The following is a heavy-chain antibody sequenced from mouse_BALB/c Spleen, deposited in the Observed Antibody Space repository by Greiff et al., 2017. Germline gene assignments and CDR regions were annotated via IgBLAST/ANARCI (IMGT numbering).Heavy chain of an antibody. Sequence: EVQGVESGPELVKPGASVKVSCKASGYAFTSYNMYWVKQSHGKSLEWIGYIDPYNGGTSYNQKFKGKATLTVDKSSSTAYMHLNSLTSEDSAVYYCAREDTVAAMDDWGQGTSVTVSS. CDR1: GYAFTSYN. V-gene: IGHV1S135*01. CDR2: IDPYNGGT. J-gene: IGHJ4*01. D-gene: IGHD1-1*01. CDR3: AREDTVAAMDD.